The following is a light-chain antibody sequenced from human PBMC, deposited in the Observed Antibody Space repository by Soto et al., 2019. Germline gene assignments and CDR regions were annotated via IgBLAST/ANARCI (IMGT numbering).Light chain of an antibody. J-gene: IGKJ1*01. CDR3: QQYGSSSWT. CDR2: GAS. V-gene: IGKV3-20*01. CDR1: QSVSSSY. Sequence: EIVLTQSPGTLSLSPGERATLSCRASQSVSSSYLAWYQQKPGQAPRLLIYGASSRATGIPDRFSGSGSGTDFTLTISRLEAEDFAVYYCQQYGSSSWTFGQVTKV.